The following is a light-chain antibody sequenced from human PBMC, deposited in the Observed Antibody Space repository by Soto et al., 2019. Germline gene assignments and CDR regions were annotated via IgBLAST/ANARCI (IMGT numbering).Light chain of an antibody. CDR2: DVS. CDR3: CSYAGNSLWV. Sequence: QSALTQPRSVSGSPGQSVTISCTGTSSDVGGYNYVSWYQQHPGKAPKLIIYDVSKWPSGVPDRFSGSKSGNTASLTISGLQAEDGADYCCSYAGNSLWVFGGGTKLTVL. J-gene: IGLJ3*02. V-gene: IGLV2-11*01. CDR1: SSDVGGYNY.